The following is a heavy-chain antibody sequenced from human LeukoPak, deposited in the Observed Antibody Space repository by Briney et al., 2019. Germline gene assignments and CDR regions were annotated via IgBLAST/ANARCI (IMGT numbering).Heavy chain of an antibody. CDR2: IRSKAYGGTT. J-gene: IGHJ6*02. CDR1: GFTFGDYA. Sequence: PGGSLRLSCTASGFTFGDYAMSWFRQAPGKGLEWVGFIRSKAYGGTTEYAASVKGRFTISRDDSKSIAYLQMNSLKTEDTAVYYCSTGAKKRAMDVWGQGTTVTVSS. D-gene: IGHD6-25*01. CDR3: STGAKKRAMDV. V-gene: IGHV3-49*03.